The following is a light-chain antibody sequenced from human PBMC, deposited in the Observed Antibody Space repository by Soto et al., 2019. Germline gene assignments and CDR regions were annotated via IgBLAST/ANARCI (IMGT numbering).Light chain of an antibody. Sequence: IVMTQSPDSLAVSLGERATINCKSSQSLLYNSNNKTYLAWYQQRPGQSPKLIISWASNRESGVPDRFRGSGSGAAFTLTITSLQTEDVAVYYCQQFWTTPVSCGGGTKVEI. CDR2: WAS. J-gene: IGKJ4*01. CDR3: QQFWTTPVS. CDR1: QSLLYNSNNKTY. V-gene: IGKV4-1*01.